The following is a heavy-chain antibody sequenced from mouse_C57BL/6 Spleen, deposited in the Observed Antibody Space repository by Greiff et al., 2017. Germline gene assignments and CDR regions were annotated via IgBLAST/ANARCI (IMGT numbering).Heavy chain of an antibody. CDR3: TTSDFDD. Sequence: VQLQQSGAELVRPGASVKLSCTASGFTITDDYMHWVKQRPEQGLEWIGWIDPADGDTEYAPKFQGKATITADTSSNTAYMQLSSLTAEDTADYYCTTSDFDDWGQGTTLTVSS. CDR1: GFTITDDY. CDR2: IDPADGDT. J-gene: IGHJ2*01. V-gene: IGHV14-4*01.